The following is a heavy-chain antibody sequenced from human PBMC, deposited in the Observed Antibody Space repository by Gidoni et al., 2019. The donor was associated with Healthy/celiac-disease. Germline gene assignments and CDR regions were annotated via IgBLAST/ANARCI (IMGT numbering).Heavy chain of an antibody. CDR2: INPNSGGT. J-gene: IGHJ4*02. CDR1: GYTFTGYY. CDR3: ARGGPLGYCSSTSCYTGIGGAY. V-gene: IGHV1-2*04. D-gene: IGHD2-2*02. Sequence: QVQLVQSGAEVKKPGASVKVSCKASGYTFTGYYMHWVRQAPGQGLEWMGWINPNSGGTNYAQKFQGWVTMTRDTSISTAYMELSRLRSDDTAVYYCARGGPLGYCSSTSCYTGIGGAYWGQGTLVTVSS.